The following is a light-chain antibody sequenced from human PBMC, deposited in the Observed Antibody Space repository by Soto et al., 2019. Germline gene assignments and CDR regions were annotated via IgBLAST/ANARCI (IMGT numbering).Light chain of an antibody. V-gene: IGKV3-20*01. J-gene: IGKJ5*01. CDR2: DTS. Sequence: EIVLTQSPGTLSLSPGERATISCRASQTLSNSFIGWYQQKPGQAPMLLIYDTSSRSTGGPDRYCASGAGTDFTLIISRLEPEDFAVFFCQQYGTPEITFGQGTRLEIK. CDR3: QQYGTPEIT. CDR1: QTLSNSF.